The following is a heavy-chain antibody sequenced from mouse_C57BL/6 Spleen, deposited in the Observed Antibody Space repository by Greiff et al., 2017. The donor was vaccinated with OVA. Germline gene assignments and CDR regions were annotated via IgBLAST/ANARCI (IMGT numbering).Heavy chain of an antibody. D-gene: IGHD2-4*01. J-gene: IGHJ2*01. Sequence: QVQLKQSGAELVRPGASVTLSCKASGYTFTDYEMHWVKQTPVHGLEWIGAIDPETGGTAYNQKFKGKAILTADKSSSTAYMELRSLTSEDSAVYYCTRSLIYYDYDPYYCDYWGQGTTLTVSS. CDR1: GYTFTDYE. V-gene: IGHV1-15*01. CDR2: IDPETGGT. CDR3: TRSLIYYDYDPYYCDY.